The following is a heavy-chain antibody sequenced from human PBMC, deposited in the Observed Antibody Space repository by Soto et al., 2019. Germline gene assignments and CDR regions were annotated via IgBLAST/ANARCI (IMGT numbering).Heavy chain of an antibody. V-gene: IGHV1-3*01. J-gene: IGHJ6*02. D-gene: IGHD6-19*01. CDR1: GYTFTSYA. Sequence: AASVKVSCKASGYTFTSYAMHWVRQAPGQRLEWMGWINPGNGNTNYSQKFQGRVTMTRNTSISTAYMELSSLRSEDTAVYYCARAVAGTYYYYGLDVWGQGTTVTVSS. CDR3: ARAVAGTYYYYGLDV. CDR2: INPGNGNT.